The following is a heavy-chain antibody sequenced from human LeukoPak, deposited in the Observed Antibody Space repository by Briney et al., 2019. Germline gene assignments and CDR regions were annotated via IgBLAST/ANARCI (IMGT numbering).Heavy chain of an antibody. V-gene: IGHV1-69*01. CDR3: ARMYSSSSLFRDAAFHI. J-gene: IGHJ3*02. CDR1: GGTFSSYA. D-gene: IGHD6-13*01. CDR2: IIPIFGTA. Sequence: SVKVSCKASGGTFSSYAISWVRQAPGQGLEWMGGIIPIFGTANYAQKFQGRVTITADESTSTAYMELSSLRSQDTAVYYCARMYSSSSLFRDAAFHIWAQGTMVTVSS.